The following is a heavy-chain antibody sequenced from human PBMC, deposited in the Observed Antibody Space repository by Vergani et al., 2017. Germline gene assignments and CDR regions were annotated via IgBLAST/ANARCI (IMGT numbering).Heavy chain of an antibody. CDR3: VREXSYCCSTTCRNPSYVYYYHMDV. Sequence: QVQLVESGGGVVQPGRSLRLSCTSSGFTFSTYAMHWVRQAPGKGLEWVAIIYYDGSKKYYADSVKGRFTISRDNSRNTLDLLMSSLRAEDTAIYYCVREXSYCCSTTCRNPSYVYYYHMDVWGEGTTVTVSS. CDR2: IYYDGSKK. D-gene: IGHD2/OR15-2a*01. V-gene: IGHV3-33*01. J-gene: IGHJ6*03. CDR1: GFTFSTYA.